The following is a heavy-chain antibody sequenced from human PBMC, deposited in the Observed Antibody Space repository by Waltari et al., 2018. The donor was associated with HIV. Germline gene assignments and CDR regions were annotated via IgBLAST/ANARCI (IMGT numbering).Heavy chain of an antibody. CDR2: ISASGGTT. CDR3: AKSPNSPMAVRNYYYFDL. D-gene: IGHD3-22*01. Sequence: EEQRAESGGRLIQTGGSLRTPSGASGFPFYFYAMPRVRQAPGKGLEWVSGISASGGTTNYADSVKGRFTISRDNPKNTLFLQMKTLRVEDTAVYFCAKSPNSPMAVRNYYYFDLWGRGTLVTVSS. J-gene: IGHJ2*01. V-gene: IGHV3-23*04. CDR1: GFPFYFYA.